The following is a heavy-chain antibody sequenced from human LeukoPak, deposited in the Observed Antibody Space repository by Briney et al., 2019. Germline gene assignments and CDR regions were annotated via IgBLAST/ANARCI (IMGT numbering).Heavy chain of an antibody. D-gene: IGHD3-3*01. CDR1: GGSITSGTYY. V-gene: IGHV4-31*03. Sequence: SSETLSLTCTVSGGSITSGTYYWTWIRHHPGKGLEWIGYIYSSGDTQYNPSLKSRVTISVDTSKNQFSLKLSSVTAADTAVYYCARRPGGSWLLSGRLDYWGQGTLVTVSS. CDR3: ARRPGGSWLLSGRLDY. J-gene: IGHJ4*02. CDR2: IYSSGDT.